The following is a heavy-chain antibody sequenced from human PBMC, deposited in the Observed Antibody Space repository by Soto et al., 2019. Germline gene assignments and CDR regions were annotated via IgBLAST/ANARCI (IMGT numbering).Heavy chain of an antibody. Sequence: EVQLLESGGGLVQPGGSLRLSCTSSGFTFSSYAMNWVRNAPVKGLEWVSVISGSGGSTYYADSVKGRFTISRDNSKNTLYRQMNSLRAEDTAVYYCARRTSGWYFDYWGQVTLVTVSS. V-gene: IGHV3-23*01. CDR2: ISGSGGST. J-gene: IGHJ4*02. CDR1: GFTFSSYA. CDR3: ARRTSGWYFDY. D-gene: IGHD6-19*01.